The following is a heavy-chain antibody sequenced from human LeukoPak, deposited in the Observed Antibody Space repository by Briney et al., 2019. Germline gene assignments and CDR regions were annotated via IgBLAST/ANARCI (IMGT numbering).Heavy chain of an antibody. D-gene: IGHD3-10*01. J-gene: IGHJ4*02. CDR2: ISSSGSTK. CDR3: ARWARDYYGSGSYPGDY. CDR1: GFTFSSYE. Sequence: GGSLRLSCVASGFTFSSYEMNWVRQAPGKGLEWVSYISSSGSTKYYADSVKGRFTISRDNAKNSLYLQMNSLRAEDTAVYYCARWARDYYGSGSYPGDYWGQGTLVTVSS. V-gene: IGHV3-48*03.